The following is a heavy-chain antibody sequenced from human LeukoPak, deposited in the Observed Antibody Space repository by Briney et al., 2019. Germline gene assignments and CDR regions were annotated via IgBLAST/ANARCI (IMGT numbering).Heavy chain of an antibody. V-gene: IGHV1-69*05. CDR1: GGTFSSYA. D-gene: IGHD2-21*02. Sequence: SVKVSCKASGGTFSSYAISWVRQAPGQGLKWMGGIIPIFGTANYAQKFQGRVTITTDESTSTAYMELSSLRSEDTAVYYCASSGRTAIGAFDIWGQGTMVTVSS. J-gene: IGHJ3*02. CDR3: ASSGRTAIGAFDI. CDR2: IIPIFGTA.